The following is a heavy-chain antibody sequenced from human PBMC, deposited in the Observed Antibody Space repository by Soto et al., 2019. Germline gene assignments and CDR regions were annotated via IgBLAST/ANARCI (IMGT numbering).Heavy chain of an antibody. CDR3: ARERRVGATTGRYYYGMDV. J-gene: IGHJ6*02. V-gene: IGHV3-30-3*01. Sequence: QVQLVESGGGVVQPGRSLRLSCAASGFTFSSYAMHWVRQAPGKGLEWVAVILYDGSNKYYADSVKGRFTISRDNSKNTLYLQMNSLRAEDTAVYYCARERRVGATTGRYYYGMDVWGQGTTVTVSS. D-gene: IGHD1-26*01. CDR1: GFTFSSYA. CDR2: ILYDGSNK.